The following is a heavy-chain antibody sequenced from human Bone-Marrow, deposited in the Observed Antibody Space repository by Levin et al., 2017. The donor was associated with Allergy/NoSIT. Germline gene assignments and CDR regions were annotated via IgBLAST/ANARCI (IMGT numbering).Heavy chain of an antibody. J-gene: IGHJ5*02. D-gene: IGHD3-22*01. CDR2: IYYSGST. Sequence: SQTLSLTCTVSGGSISSGDYYWSWIRQPPGKGLEWIGYIYYSGSTYYNPSLKSRVTISVDTSKNQFSLKLSSVTAADTAVYYCARVGRYYDSSGYYSYWFDPWGQGTLVTVSS. CDR1: GGSISSGDYY. V-gene: IGHV4-30-4*01. CDR3: ARVGRYYDSSGYYSYWFDP.